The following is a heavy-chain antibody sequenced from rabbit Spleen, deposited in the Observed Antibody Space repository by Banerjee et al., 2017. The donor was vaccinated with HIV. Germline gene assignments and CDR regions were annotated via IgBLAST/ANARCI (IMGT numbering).Heavy chain of an antibody. D-gene: IGHD6-1*01. V-gene: IGHV1S40*01. J-gene: IGHJ3*01. CDR3: ARSIYGYGPRLDL. Sequence: QSLEESGGGLVKPGASLTLTCKASGFDLSSYYYMCWVRQAPGKGLEWIGCFYVYDGSAYYASWAKGRFTISKTSSTTVTLQMTSLTAADTATYFCARSIYGYGPRLDLWGQGTLVTVS. CDR2: FYVYDGSA. CDR1: GFDLSSYYY.